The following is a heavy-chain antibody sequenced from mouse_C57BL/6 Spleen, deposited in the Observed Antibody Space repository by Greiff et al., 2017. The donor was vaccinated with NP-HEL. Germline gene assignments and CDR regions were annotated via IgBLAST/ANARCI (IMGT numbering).Heavy chain of an antibody. Sequence: QVQLQQPGAELVKPGASVKMSCKASGYTFTSYWITWVKQRPGQGLEWIGDIYPGSGSTNYNEKFKSKATLTVDTSSSTAYMQLSSLTSEDSAVYYCARTTVVPWYFEGWGTGTTVTVSS. J-gene: IGHJ1*03. D-gene: IGHD1-1*01. CDR2: IYPGSGST. CDR3: ARTTVVPWYFEG. CDR1: GYTFTSYW. V-gene: IGHV1-55*01.